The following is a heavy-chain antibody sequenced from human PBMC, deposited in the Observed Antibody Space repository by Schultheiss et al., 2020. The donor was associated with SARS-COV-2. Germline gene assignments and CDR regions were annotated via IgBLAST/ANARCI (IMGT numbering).Heavy chain of an antibody. J-gene: IGHJ5*02. CDR2: IYHSGST. V-gene: IGHV4-30-4*01. CDR1: GGSISSGDYY. D-gene: IGHD1-7*01. CDR3: ARVSRTSWFDP. Sequence: SQTLSLTCTVSGGSISSGDYYWSWIRQPPGKGLEWIGYIYHSGSTYYNPSLKSRVNISVDRSKNQFSLKLSSVTAADTAVYYCARVSRTSWFDPWGQGTLVTVSS.